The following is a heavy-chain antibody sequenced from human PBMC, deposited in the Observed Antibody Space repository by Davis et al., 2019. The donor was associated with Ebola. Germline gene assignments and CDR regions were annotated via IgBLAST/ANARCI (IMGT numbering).Heavy chain of an antibody. V-gene: IGHV3-30-3*01. CDR1: GFTFSTYA. Sequence: GESLKISCGSSGFTFSTYAMHWVRQAPGKGLQWVAVISHEGTYRYYADSVKGRVTISRDTSKNTLFLQMNSLRGEDTAVYYCARDAGDDNSGHYRSVDHWGQGTLVTVSS. D-gene: IGHD3-22*01. CDR3: ARDAGDDNSGHYRSVDH. J-gene: IGHJ4*02. CDR2: ISHEGTYR.